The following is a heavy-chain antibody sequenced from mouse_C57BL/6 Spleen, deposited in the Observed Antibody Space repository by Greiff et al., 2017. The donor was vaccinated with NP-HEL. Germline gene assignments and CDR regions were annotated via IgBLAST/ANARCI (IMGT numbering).Heavy chain of an antibody. CDR3: TTLYDGSSRFAY. D-gene: IGHD1-1*01. V-gene: IGHV14-4*01. Sequence: EVQLQQSGAELVRPGASVKLSCTASGFNIKDDYMHWVKQRPEQGLEWIGWIDPENGDTEYASKFQGKATITADTSSNTAYLQLSSLTSEDTAVYYCTTLYDGSSRFAYWGQGTLVTVSA. CDR1: GFNIKDDY. J-gene: IGHJ3*01. CDR2: IDPENGDT.